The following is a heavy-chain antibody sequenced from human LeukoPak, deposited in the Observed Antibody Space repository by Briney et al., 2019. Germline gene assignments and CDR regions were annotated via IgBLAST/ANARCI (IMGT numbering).Heavy chain of an antibody. J-gene: IGHJ4*02. CDR2: IGTSGTPI. Sequence: GGSLRLSCAASGFTFSLYEMNWVRQAPGKGREWVSYIGTSGTPIYYADSVKGRFTISRDNAKNSLFLQMNSLRVEDTAIYYCAREPGTNFDYWGQGTLVTVSS. CDR3: AREPGTNFDY. V-gene: IGHV3-48*03. CDR1: GFTFSLYE.